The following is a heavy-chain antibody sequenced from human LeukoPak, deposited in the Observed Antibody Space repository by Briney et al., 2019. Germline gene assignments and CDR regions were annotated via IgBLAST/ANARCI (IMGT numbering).Heavy chain of an antibody. Sequence: GESLKISCAASGFTFSSYGMHWVRQAPGKGLEWVAVIWYDGSNKYYADSVKGRFTISRDNSKNTLYLQMNSLRAEDTAVCYCAKTTPGIAAAGTRYYFDYWGQGTLVTVSS. CDR2: IWYDGSNK. CDR1: GFTFSSYG. CDR3: AKTTPGIAAAGTRYYFDY. J-gene: IGHJ4*02. D-gene: IGHD6-13*01. V-gene: IGHV3-33*06.